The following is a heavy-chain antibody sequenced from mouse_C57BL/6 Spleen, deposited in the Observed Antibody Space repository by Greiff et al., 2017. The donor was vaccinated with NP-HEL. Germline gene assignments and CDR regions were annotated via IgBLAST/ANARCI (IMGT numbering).Heavy chain of an antibody. V-gene: IGHV1-82*01. J-gene: IGHJ4*01. CDR1: GYAFSSSW. Sequence: VQLQQSGPELVKPGASVKISCKASGYAFSSSWMNWVKQRPGKGLEWIGRIYPGDGDTNYNGKFKGKATLTADQSSSTAYMQLSSLTSEDSAVYFCARSPLKGYAMDYWGQGTSVTVSS. CDR3: ARSPLKGYAMDY. CDR2: IYPGDGDT.